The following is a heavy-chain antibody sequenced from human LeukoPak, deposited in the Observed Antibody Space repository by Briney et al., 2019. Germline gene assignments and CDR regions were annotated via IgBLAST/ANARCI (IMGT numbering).Heavy chain of an antibody. CDR1: GYTFSSYD. J-gene: IGHJ4*02. Sequence: ASVKVSCKASGYTFSSYDINWVRQATGQGLEWMGWMNPNSGNTGYAQKFQGRVTMTRNTSISTAYTELSSLRSEDTAVYYCARGQKSALTYGSGTYAYYFDYWGRGTLVTVSS. CDR2: MNPNSGNT. V-gene: IGHV1-8*01. D-gene: IGHD3-10*01. CDR3: ARGQKSALTYGSGTYAYYFDY.